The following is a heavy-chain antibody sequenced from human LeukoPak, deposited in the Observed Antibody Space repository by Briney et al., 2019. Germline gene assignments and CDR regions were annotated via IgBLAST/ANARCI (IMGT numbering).Heavy chain of an antibody. D-gene: IGHD4-23*01. CDR3: AREGGRWDGYGGNQGSFHI. J-gene: IGHJ3*02. Sequence: GGSLRLSCAASGVTVSTSNMNWVRQAPGKGLEWVSVIYDIGTTYYADSVKGRFTASRDNSRNTVYLQLNSLTGDDTAVYYCAREGGRWDGYGGNQGSFHIWGQGIMVTVSS. CDR2: IYDIGTT. V-gene: IGHV3-66*01. CDR1: GVTVSTSN.